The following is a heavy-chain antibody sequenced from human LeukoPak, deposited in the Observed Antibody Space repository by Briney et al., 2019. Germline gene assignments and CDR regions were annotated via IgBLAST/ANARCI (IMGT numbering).Heavy chain of an antibody. J-gene: IGHJ4*02. CDR1: GFTFSSYV. CDR3: ARRSVTTFDY. D-gene: IGHD4-17*01. CDR2: ISGNDGST. Sequence: GGSLRLSCAASGFTFSSYVMSWVRQAPGKGLEWVSLISGNDGSTYYAESVKGRFTISRDNSKNTAYLQMSSLRADDTAVYYCARRSVTTFDYWGQGTLVTVSS. V-gene: IGHV3-23*01.